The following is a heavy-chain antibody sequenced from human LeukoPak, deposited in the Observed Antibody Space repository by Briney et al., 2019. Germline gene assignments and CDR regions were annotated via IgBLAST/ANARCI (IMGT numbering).Heavy chain of an antibody. CDR2: FDPENSET. J-gene: IGHJ3*01. D-gene: IGHD4-17*01. CDR3: ATLNYGDLRGGGFEA. V-gene: IGHV1-24*01. Sequence: ASVRVSCKVSGYTLTDLSIHWVRQAPGKGLEWMGGFDPENSETIYAQRFQGRVTMTEDTSSDTAYMFLTSLRSEDTALYYCATLNYGDLRGGGFEAWGQGTMVSVSS. CDR1: GYTLTDLS.